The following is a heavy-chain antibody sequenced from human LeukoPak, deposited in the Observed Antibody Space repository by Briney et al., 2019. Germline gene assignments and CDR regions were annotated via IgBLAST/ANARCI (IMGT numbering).Heavy chain of an antibody. CDR1: GYSFSSHG. Sequence: GGSLRLSCAASGYSFSSHGMHWVRQAPGKGLEWVAAIWYDGSKKYYADSVKGRFTISRDNLENTGDLQMNSLRAEDTAVYYCARLYGSKSGYFDYWGPGTLVTVSS. J-gene: IGHJ4*02. CDR3: ARLYGSKSGYFDY. V-gene: IGHV3-33*01. CDR2: IWYDGSKK. D-gene: IGHD4-23*01.